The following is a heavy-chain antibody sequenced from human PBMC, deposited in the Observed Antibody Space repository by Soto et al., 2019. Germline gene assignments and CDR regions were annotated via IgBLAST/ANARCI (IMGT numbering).Heavy chain of an antibody. CDR3: ARSPTYYYDSSGYSHFDY. V-gene: IGHV5-51*01. CDR1: GYSFTSYW. J-gene: IGHJ4*02. CDR2: IYPGDSDT. Sequence: GESLKISCKGSGYSFTSYWIGWVRQMPGKGLEWMGIIYPGDSDTRYSPSFQGQVTISADKSISTAYLQWSSLKASDTAMYYCARSPTYYYDSSGYSHFDYWGQGTLVTVSS. D-gene: IGHD3-22*01.